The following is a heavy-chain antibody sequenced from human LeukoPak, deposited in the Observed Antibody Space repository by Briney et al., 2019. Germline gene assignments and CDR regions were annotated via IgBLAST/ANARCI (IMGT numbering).Heavy chain of an antibody. CDR2: ITGGAAST. Sequence: GGSLRLSCAASGFTFSNYGMSWVRQAPGKGLEWVSAITGGAASTNYADSVKGRFSISRDTSKNTLYLQMNSLRVEDTAVYYCATRRFGELTYWGQGTLVTVSS. CDR1: GFTFSNYG. J-gene: IGHJ4*02. CDR3: ATRRFGELTY. D-gene: IGHD3-10*01. V-gene: IGHV3-23*01.